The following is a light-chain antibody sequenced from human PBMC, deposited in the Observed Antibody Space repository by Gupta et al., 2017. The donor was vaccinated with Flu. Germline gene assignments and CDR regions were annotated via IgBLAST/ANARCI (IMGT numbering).Light chain of an antibody. V-gene: IGLV3-1*01. Sequence: RGQTATITCSGDKLYNKFVSWYQQRPGQSPVLVISQDMNRPSGIPERLSGANSGNTATLTISGTQALDEADYYCQAWDSSHYVVFGGGTRLTVL. J-gene: IGLJ2*01. CDR3: QAWDSSHYVV. CDR1: KLYNKF. CDR2: QDM.